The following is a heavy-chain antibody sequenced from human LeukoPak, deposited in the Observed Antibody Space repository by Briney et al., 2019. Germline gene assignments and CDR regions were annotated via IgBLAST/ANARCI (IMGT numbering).Heavy chain of an antibody. D-gene: IGHD3-16*01. CDR1: RDSV. Sequence: SQTLSLTCAISRDSVRQSPSRGLEWLGRTYYRSKWYNDYAVSVNGRITISADTSKNQFSLQLNSVTPEDTAAYYCARSISGLGDWGQGTLVTVSS. CDR2: TYYRSKWYN. J-gene: IGHJ4*02. V-gene: IGHV6-1*01. CDR3: ARSISGLGD.